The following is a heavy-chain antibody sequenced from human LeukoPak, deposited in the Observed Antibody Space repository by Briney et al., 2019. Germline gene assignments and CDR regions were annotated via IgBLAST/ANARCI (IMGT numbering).Heavy chain of an antibody. CDR1: GFTFTTYW. CDR3: ARDYDTSGSYFDFFDY. V-gene: IGHV3-74*01. D-gene: IGHD3-22*01. J-gene: IGHJ4*02. Sequence: GGSLRLSCAASGFTFTTYWMHWVRQAPGKGLVWVSHINSDGSITSYADSVKGRFTISRDNSKNAFLQMNSLRAEDTAVYYCARDYDTSGSYFDFFDYWGQGTLVTVSS. CDR2: INSDGSIT.